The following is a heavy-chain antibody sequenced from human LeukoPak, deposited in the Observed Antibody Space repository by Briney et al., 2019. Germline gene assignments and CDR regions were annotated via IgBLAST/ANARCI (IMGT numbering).Heavy chain of an antibody. D-gene: IGHD6-19*01. CDR1: GGTFSSYA. V-gene: IGHV1-69*06. J-gene: IGHJ5*02. CDR2: IIPIFGTA. CDR3: ATQWLDGNWFDP. Sequence: SVKVSCKASGGTFSSYAISRVRQAPGQGLEWMGGIIPIFGTANYPQKFQGRVTITADKSTSTAYMELSSLRSEDTAVYYCATQWLDGNWFDPWGQGTLVTVSS.